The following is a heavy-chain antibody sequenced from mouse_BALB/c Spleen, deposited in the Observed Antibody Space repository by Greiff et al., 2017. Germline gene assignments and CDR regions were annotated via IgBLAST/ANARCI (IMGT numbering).Heavy chain of an antibody. CDR1: GFSLTSYG. V-gene: IGHV2-2*02. CDR2: IWSGGST. CDR3: ARNGNYFAY. J-gene: IGHJ3*01. Sequence: VKVVESGPGLVQPSQSLSITCTVSGFSLTSYGVHWVRQSPGKGLEWLGVIWSGGSTDYNAAFISRLSISKDNSKSQVFFKMNSLQANDTAIYYCARNGNYFAYWGQGTLVTVSA. D-gene: IGHD2-1*01.